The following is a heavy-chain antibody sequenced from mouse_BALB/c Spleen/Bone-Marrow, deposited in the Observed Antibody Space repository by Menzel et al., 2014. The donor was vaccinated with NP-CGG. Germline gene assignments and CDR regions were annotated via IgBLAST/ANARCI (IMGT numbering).Heavy chain of an antibody. V-gene: IGHV1-14*01. Sequence: VQLQQSGPELVKPGASVKMSCKASVYTFTNYVIHWVKQKPGQGLEWIGYINPYNDGTKYNEKFRGKATLTSDKSSSTAYKELSSLTSEDSAVYYCARGGGNFFPPMDYWGQGTSVTVSS. CDR1: VYTFTNYV. CDR2: INPYNDGT. D-gene: IGHD2-1*01. J-gene: IGHJ4*01. CDR3: ARGGGNFFPPMDY.